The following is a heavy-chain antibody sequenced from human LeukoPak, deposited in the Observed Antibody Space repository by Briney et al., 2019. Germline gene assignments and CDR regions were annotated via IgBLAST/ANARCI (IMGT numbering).Heavy chain of an antibody. CDR1: GGTFSSYA. D-gene: IGHD3-22*01. CDR3: ARDRVDYYDSSGYPENWFDP. Sequence: ASVKVSCKASGGTFSSYAISWVRQAPGQGLEWMGGIIPIFGTANYAQKFQGRVTITADESTSTAYMELSSLRSEDTAVYYCARDRVDYYDSSGYPENWFDPWGQGTLVTVSP. V-gene: IGHV1-69*13. J-gene: IGHJ5*02. CDR2: IIPIFGTA.